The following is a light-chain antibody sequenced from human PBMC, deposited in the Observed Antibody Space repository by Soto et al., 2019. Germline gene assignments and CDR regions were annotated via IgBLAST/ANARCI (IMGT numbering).Light chain of an antibody. CDR3: QQSRGT. Sequence: DIQMTQSPSSLSASVGDRVTITCRASQSISSYLNWYQQKPGEAPKLLIYAASSMEVGVPSRFSGSGSGTDFTLTISSLQPEHFASYYCQQSRGTFGQGTKVEMK. CDR1: QSISSY. J-gene: IGKJ1*01. CDR2: AAS. V-gene: IGKV1-39*01.